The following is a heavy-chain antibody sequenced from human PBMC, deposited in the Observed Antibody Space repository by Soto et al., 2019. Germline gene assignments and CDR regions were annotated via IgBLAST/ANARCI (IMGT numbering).Heavy chain of an antibody. CDR1: GYTFTGFY. J-gene: IGHJ5*02. V-gene: IGHV1-2*02. CDR2: INPDGGGT. D-gene: IGHD2-2*01. CDR3: AIYSTTSCSRINSFDP. Sequence: ASVKVSCKASGYTFTGFYIHWVRQAPGQGLEWMGWINPDGGGTNYAQKFQGRVTMTRDTSISTAYMDLSRLRSDDTAVYYCAIYSTTSCSRINSFDPCGQRTLFTVSS.